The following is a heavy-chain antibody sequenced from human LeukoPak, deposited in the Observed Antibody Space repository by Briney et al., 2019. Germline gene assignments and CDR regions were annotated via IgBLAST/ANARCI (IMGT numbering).Heavy chain of an antibody. V-gene: IGHV4-34*01. J-gene: IGHJ4*02. Sequence: PSETLSLTCAVYGGSFSGYYWSWIRQPPGKGLEWIGEINHSGSTNYNPSLKSRVTISVDTSKNQFSLKLSSVTAADTAVYYCASHDYGDYDPLNLNDYWGQGTLVTVSS. CDR1: GGSFSGYY. D-gene: IGHD4-17*01. CDR2: INHSGST. CDR3: ASHDYGDYDPLNLNDY.